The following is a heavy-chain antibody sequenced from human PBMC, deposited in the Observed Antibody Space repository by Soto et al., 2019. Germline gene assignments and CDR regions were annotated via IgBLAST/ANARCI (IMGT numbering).Heavy chain of an antibody. J-gene: IGHJ4*02. CDR3: ARDGGSGRSGSYPDY. V-gene: IGHV1-3*01. Sequence: QVQLVQSGAEVKKPGASVKVSCKASGYTFTSYAMHWVRKAPGQRLEWMGWINAGNGNTKYSQKFQGRVTITRDTSASTAYMELSSLRSEDTAVYYCARDGGSGRSGSYPDYWGQGTLVTVSS. CDR2: INAGNGNT. D-gene: IGHD3-10*01. CDR1: GYTFTSYA.